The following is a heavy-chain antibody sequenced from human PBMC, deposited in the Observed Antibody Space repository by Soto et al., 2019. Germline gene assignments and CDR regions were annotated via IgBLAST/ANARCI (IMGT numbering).Heavy chain of an antibody. D-gene: IGHD2-8*01. J-gene: IGHJ4*02. V-gene: IGHV3-23*01. CDR1: GFIFGNHV. Sequence: PGGSLRLSCAASGFIFGNHVLSWVCQSPGRALEWVSTINANAIDTHYADSVKGRITISTDNSKSTLDLQMNSLRAEDTDIYYCVSWVSAHFDFWGPGTLVTVSS. CDR3: VSWVSAHFDF. CDR2: INANAIDT.